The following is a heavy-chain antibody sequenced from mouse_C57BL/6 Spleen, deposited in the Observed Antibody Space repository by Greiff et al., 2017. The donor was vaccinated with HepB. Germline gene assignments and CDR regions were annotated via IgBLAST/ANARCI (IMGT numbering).Heavy chain of an antibody. D-gene: IGHD2-3*01. J-gene: IGHJ3*01. CDR3: ARDGYHQAWFAY. CDR1: GYAFSSSW. CDR2: IYPGDGDT. Sequence: VMLVESGPELVKPGASVKISCKASGYAFSSSWMNWVKQRPGKGLEWIGRIYPGDGDTNYNGKFKGKATLTADKSSSTAYMQLSSLTSEDSAVYFCARDGYHQAWFAYWGQGTLVTVSA. V-gene: IGHV1-82*01.